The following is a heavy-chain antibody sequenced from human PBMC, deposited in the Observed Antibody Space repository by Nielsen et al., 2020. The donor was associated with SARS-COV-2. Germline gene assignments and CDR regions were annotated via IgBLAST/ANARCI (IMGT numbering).Heavy chain of an antibody. CDR2: ISWNGGSI. D-gene: IGHD6-13*01. V-gene: IGHV3-9*01. J-gene: IGHJ6*02. CDR1: GFIFDDYA. Sequence: SLKISCAASGFIFDDYAMHWVRQAPGKGLEWVSGISWNGGSIGYADSVKGRFTTSRDNAKNSLYLQMNSLRAEDTALYYCAKSWIAAPSYGMDVRGQGTTVTVSS. CDR3: AKSWIAAPSYGMDV.